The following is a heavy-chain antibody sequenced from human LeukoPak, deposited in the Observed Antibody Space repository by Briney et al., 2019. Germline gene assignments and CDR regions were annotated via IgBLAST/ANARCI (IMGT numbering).Heavy chain of an antibody. CDR3: AKTYSSSWHNWYFDL. D-gene: IGHD6-13*01. CDR1: GDSISSSSYY. J-gene: IGHJ2*01. CDR2: IYYSGST. V-gene: IGHV4-39*01. Sequence: SETLSLTCTVSGDSISSSSYYWGWIRQPPGKGLEWIGSIYYSGSTYYNPSLKSRVTISVDPSKNQFSLKLPSVSAADTAVYYCAKTYSSSWHNWYFDLWGRGTLVTVSS.